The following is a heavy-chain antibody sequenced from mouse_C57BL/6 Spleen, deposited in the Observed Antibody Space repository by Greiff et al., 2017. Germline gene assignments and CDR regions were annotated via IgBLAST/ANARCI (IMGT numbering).Heavy chain of an antibody. J-gene: IGHJ2*01. Sequence: VQLQQPGAELVKPGASVKLSCKASGYTFTSYWMQWVKQRPGPGLEWIGEIDPSDSYTNDNQKFKGKATLTVDTSSSTAYMQLSSLTSEDSAVYYCARVTTGLDYWGQGTTLTVSS. CDR1: GYTFTSYW. CDR3: ARVTTGLDY. CDR2: IDPSDSYT. D-gene: IGHD4-1*02. V-gene: IGHV1-50*01.